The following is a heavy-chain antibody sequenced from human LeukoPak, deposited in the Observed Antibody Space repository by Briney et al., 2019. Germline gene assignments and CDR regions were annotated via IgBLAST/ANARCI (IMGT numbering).Heavy chain of an antibody. CDR2: TYYRSTWYN. J-gene: IGHJ5*02. D-gene: IGHD2-2*01. V-gene: IGHV6-1*01. Sequence: SQTLSLTCAISGDNVARKSAAWNWFGQSPSRGLEWLGRTYYRSTWYNDYAVSVRGRITVNPDTSKNQFSLHLNSVTPEDTAVYYCARRLTQYDCFDPWGQGILVTVSS. CDR1: GDNVARKSAA. CDR3: ARRLTQYDCFDP.